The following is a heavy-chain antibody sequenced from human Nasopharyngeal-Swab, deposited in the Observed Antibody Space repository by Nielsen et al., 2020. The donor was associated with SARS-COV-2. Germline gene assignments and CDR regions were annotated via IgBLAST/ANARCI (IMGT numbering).Heavy chain of an antibody. V-gene: IGHV5-51*01. CDR1: GYSFTSYW. CDR2: IYPGDSDT. CDR3: ARHNCGGDCYSNDWYFDL. J-gene: IGHJ2*01. Sequence: GESLKISWKGSGYSFTSYWIGWERQMPGKGLEWMGIIYPGDSDTRYSPSFQGQVTISADKSISTAYLQWSSLKASDTAMYYCARHNCGGDCYSNDWYFDLWGRGTLVTVSS. D-gene: IGHD2-21*02.